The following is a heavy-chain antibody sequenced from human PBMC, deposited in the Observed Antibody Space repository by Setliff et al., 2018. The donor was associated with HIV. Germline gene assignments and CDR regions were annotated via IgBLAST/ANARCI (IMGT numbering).Heavy chain of an antibody. V-gene: IGHV1-46*01. CDR3: ARDWEARADYYDTSGQAQYFQH. D-gene: IGHD3-22*01. CDR1: GYSFTSYY. Sequence: GASVKVSCKASGYSFTSYYVHWVRQAPGQGLEWMGIINPSGGTTSYAQKFQGRVTMTRDTSTSTVYMELSSLRSEDTAVYYCARDWEARADYYDTSGQAQYFQHWGQGTLVTVSS. CDR2: INPSGGTT. J-gene: IGHJ1*01.